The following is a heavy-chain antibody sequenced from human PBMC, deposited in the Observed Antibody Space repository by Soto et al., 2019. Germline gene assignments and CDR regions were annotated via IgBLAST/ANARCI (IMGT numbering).Heavy chain of an antibody. CDR1: GDSVSSNSAG. CDR3: ARGSWDDVSGHYYMDV. Sequence: QVQLQQSSPGLVKPSQALSLTCDISGDSVSSNSAGWNWIRQTPSRGLEWLGRTYYKSKWYYTYAASVKSRITVSPDTSKNQFSPQLTSVTPEDTAVYYCARGSWDDVSGHYYMDVWDKGTTVTVSS. J-gene: IGHJ6*03. D-gene: IGHD1-1*01. CDR2: TYYKSKWYY. V-gene: IGHV6-1*01.